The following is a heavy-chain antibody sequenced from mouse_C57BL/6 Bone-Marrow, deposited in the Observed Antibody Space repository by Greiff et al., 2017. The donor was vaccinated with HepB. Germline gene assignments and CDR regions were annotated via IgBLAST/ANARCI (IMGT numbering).Heavy chain of an antibody. CDR1: GFTFSSYA. V-gene: IGHV5-4*01. CDR2: ISDGGSYT. Sequence: VQLKESGGGLVKPGGSLKLSCAASGFTFSSYAMSWVRQTPEKRLEWVATISDGGSYTYYPDNVKGRFTISRDNAKNNLYLQMSHLKSEDTAMYYCARRGDYYGSSYFDYWGQGTTLTVSS. CDR3: ARRGDYYGSSYFDY. J-gene: IGHJ2*01. D-gene: IGHD1-1*01.